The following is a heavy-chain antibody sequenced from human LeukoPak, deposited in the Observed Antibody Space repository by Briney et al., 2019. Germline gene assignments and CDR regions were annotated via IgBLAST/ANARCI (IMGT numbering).Heavy chain of an antibody. CDR1: GFTFSSYA. V-gene: IGHV3-23*01. CDR2: ISASGDST. CDR3: ATVVRRSSWYFDH. D-gene: IGHD6-13*01. Sequence: PGGSLRLSCAASGFTFSSYAMSWVRQTPGKGLEWVSAISASGDSTFYADSVKGRFTFSRDNSKNTLYLQMNSLRAEDTAVYYCATVVRRSSWYFDHWGQGTLVTVSS. J-gene: IGHJ4*02.